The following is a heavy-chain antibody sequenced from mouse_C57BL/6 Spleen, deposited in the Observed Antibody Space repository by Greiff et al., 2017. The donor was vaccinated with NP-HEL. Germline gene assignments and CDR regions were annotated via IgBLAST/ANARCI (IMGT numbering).Heavy chain of an antibody. Sequence: VQLQQPGAELVRPGSSVKLSCKASGYTFTSYWMHWVKQRPIQGLEWIGNIDPSDSETHYNQKFKDKATLTVDKSSSTAYMQLSSLTSEDSAVYYCAREGSYYGGVAYWGQGTLVTVSA. D-gene: IGHD2-10*01. V-gene: IGHV1-52*01. CDR2: IDPSDSET. J-gene: IGHJ3*01. CDR1: GYTFTSYW. CDR3: AREGSYYGGVAY.